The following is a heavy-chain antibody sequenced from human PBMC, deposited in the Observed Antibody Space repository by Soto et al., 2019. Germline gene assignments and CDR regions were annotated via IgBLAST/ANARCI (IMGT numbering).Heavy chain of an antibody. J-gene: IGHJ4*02. CDR3: AHLPAPYYYDSSGYYYS. D-gene: IGHD3-22*01. CDR2: IIPIFGTA. Sequence: ASVKVSCKASGGTFSSYAISWVRQAPGQGLEWMGGIIPIFGTANYAQKFQGRVTITADESTSTAYMELSSLRSEDTAVYYCAHLPAPYYYDSSGYYYSWGQGILVTVSS. CDR1: GGTFSSYA. V-gene: IGHV1-69*13.